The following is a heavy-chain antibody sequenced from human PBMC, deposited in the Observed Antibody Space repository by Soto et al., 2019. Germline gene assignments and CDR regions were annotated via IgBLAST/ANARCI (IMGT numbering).Heavy chain of an antibody. CDR2: ISAYNGNT. Sequence: QVPLVQSGAEVKKPGASVKVSCKASGYTFTSYGISWVRQAPGQGLEWMGWISAYNGNTNYAQKLQGRVTMTTDTSTSTAYMELRSLRSDDTAVYYCARDLAVTIFDMNYYYYYMDVWGKGTTVTVSS. V-gene: IGHV1-18*01. J-gene: IGHJ6*03. CDR1: GYTFTSYG. CDR3: ARDLAVTIFDMNYYYYYMDV. D-gene: IGHD3-3*01.